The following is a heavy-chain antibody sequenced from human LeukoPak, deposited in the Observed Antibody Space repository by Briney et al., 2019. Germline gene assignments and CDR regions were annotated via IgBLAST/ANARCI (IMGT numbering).Heavy chain of an antibody. V-gene: IGHV4-34*01. CDR1: GGSLSGYS. D-gene: IGHD3-10*01. J-gene: IGHJ5*02. CDR3: ARVYVTVVRGRWFDP. Sequence: SETLSLTCAVYGGSLSGYSWTWLRQPPGKGLEWIGEIDHSGSTNYNASLTSRVIISAAPSQNQFSLKLTSVTVADTAVYYCARVYVTVVRGRWFDPWGQGTLVTVSS. CDR2: IDHSGST.